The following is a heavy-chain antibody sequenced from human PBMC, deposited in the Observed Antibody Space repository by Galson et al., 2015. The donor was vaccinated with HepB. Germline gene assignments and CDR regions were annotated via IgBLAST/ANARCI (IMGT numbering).Heavy chain of an antibody. D-gene: IGHD3-16*01. Sequence: SLRLSCAASGFTFSNYWMHWVRQAPGKGLVWVSYINFDGTSTRYADSVKGRITISRDNADNTLYLQMNSLRAEDTAVYYCTREFAFGCGSYSHWGQGTLVTVSS. CDR2: INFDGTST. CDR3: TREFAFGCGSYSH. CDR1: GFTFSNYW. J-gene: IGHJ4*02. V-gene: IGHV3-74*01.